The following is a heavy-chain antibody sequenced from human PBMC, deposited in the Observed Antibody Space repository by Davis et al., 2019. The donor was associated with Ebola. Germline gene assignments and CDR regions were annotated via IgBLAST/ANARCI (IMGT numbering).Heavy chain of an antibody. J-gene: IGHJ4*02. CDR1: GFNFSHYA. CDR3: ARLEYGDYAWIDY. V-gene: IGHV3-53*04. CDR2: IYTGGST. Sequence: GESLKISCAVSGFNFSHYAMSWVRQAPGKGLEWLSVIYTGGSTYYTDSVNGRFTMSRHNPSNTVYLQMNGLRAEDTAVYYCARLEYGDYAWIDYWGQGTLVTVSS. D-gene: IGHD4-17*01.